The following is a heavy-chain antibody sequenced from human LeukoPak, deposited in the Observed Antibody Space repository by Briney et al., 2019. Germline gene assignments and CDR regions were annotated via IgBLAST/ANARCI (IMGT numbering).Heavy chain of an antibody. CDR3: ARGRGSSWYNYYFDY. V-gene: IGHV3-21*01. J-gene: IGHJ4*02. CDR1: GFTFSSYS. CDR2: ISSSSSYI. Sequence: GGSLRLSCAASGFTFSSYSMNWVRQAPGKGLEWVSSISSSSSYIYYADSVKGRFTISRDNAKNSLYLQMNSLRAEDMAVYYCARGRGSSWYNYYFDYWGQGTLVTVSS. D-gene: IGHD6-13*01.